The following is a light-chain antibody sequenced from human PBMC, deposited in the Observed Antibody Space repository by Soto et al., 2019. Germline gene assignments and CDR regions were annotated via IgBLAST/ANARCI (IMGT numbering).Light chain of an antibody. CDR3: QQYNSYPHT. CDR1: QFIKTY. J-gene: IGKJ4*01. Sequence: DIQMTQSPSTLSASVGDRITITCRASQFIKTYLAWYQQKPGKAPNLLIYDASSLESEVPSRVSGSGSGTEFTLTISSLQPDDFATYYCQQYNSYPHTFGGGTKVEVK. V-gene: IGKV1-5*01. CDR2: DAS.